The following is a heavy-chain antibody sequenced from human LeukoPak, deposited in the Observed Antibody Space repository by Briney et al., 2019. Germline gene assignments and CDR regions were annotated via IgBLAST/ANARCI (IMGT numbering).Heavy chain of an antibody. CDR2: IIPIFGTA. J-gene: IGHJ5*02. V-gene: IGHV1-69*01. CDR1: GGTFSSYA. CDR3: ARGHYYGSGSQTGGFDP. Sequence: GASVKVSCTASGGTFSSYAISWVRQAPGQGLEWMGGIIPIFGTANYAQKFQGRVTITADESTSTAYMELSSLRSEDTAVYYCARGHYYGSGSQTGGFDPWGQGTLVTVSS. D-gene: IGHD3-10*01.